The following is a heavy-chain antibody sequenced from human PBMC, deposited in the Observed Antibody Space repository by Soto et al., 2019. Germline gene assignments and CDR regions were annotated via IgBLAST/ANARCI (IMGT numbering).Heavy chain of an antibody. CDR1: VYTFTSYA. Sequence: ASVKVSCKASVYTFTSYAMHWVRQAPGQRLEWMGWINAGNGNTKYSQKFQGRVTITRDTSASTAYMELSSLRSEDTAVYYCARPYGDYDFFDYWGQGTLVTVSS. D-gene: IGHD4-17*01. J-gene: IGHJ4*02. V-gene: IGHV1-3*01. CDR3: ARPYGDYDFFDY. CDR2: INAGNGNT.